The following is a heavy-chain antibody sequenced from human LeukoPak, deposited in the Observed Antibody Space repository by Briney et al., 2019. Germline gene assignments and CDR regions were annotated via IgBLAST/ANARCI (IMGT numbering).Heavy chain of an antibody. D-gene: IGHD1-26*01. J-gene: IGHJ4*02. CDR2: IYYSGST. Sequence: SETLSLTCTVSGGSISSYYWSWIRQPPGKGLEWIGYIYYSGSTNYNPSLKSRVTISVDTSKNQFSLKLSSVTAADTAVYYCARGRGSSGTDFDYWGQGTLVTVSS. V-gene: IGHV4-59*01. CDR1: GGSISSYY. CDR3: ARGRGSSGTDFDY.